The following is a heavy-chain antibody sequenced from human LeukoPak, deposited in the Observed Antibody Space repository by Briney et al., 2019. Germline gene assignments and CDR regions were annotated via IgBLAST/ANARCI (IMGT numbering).Heavy chain of an antibody. Sequence: TSETLSLTCTVSGGSINSYYWSWIRQPPGKGLQWIGYIYYSGSTNYSPSLRSRVTISIDSSKNQFSLKLTSVTAADTAVYYCARSQSGRYASFDYWGQGNLVTVSS. CDR3: ARSQSGRYASFDY. D-gene: IGHD1-26*01. V-gene: IGHV4-59*08. CDR2: IYYSGST. J-gene: IGHJ4*02. CDR1: GGSINSYY.